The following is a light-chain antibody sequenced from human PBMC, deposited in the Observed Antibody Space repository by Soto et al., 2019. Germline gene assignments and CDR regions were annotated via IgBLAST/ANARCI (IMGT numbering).Light chain of an antibody. CDR2: KAS. V-gene: IGKV1-5*03. CDR3: QHYMIYSEA. J-gene: IGKJ1*01. Sequence: DSPMTQSPSTLSESLGDRVTITCRASQTISSWLAWYQQKPGKAPKLLIYKASTLKSGVPSRFSGSGSGTAFNLTISSLQPDDLATDYWQHYMIYSEAFGQGTKVELK. CDR1: QTISSW.